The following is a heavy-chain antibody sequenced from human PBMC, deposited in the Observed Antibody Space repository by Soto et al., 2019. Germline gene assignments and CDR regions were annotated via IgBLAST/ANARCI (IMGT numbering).Heavy chain of an antibody. CDR2: INPNSGGT. CDR3: ALIFRFLEWLSLDY. D-gene: IGHD3-3*01. V-gene: IGHV1-2*02. CDR1: GYTFTGYY. Sequence: ASVKVSCKASGYTFTGYYVHWVRQAPGQGLEWMGWINPNSGGTNYAQKFQGRVTMTRDTSISTAYMELSRPRSDDTAVYYCALIFRFLEWLSLDYWGQGTLVTVSS. J-gene: IGHJ4*02.